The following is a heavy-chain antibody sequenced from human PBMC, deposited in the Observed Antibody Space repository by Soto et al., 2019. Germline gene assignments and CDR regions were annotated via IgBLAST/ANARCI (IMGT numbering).Heavy chain of an antibody. V-gene: IGHV4-61*03. CDR1: GGSVSSGSYF. J-gene: IGHJ4*02. CDR2: ISYSGSP. Sequence: QVQLQESGPGLVKPSETLSLTCTVSGGSVSSGSYFWTWIRQPPGKGLEWIGYISYSGSPDYNPSLKSRVTISVDTSKSHFALKLSSVTAADTAVDYCARQRVAEAQYYFDYWGQGTLVTVSS. D-gene: IGHD6-13*01. CDR3: ARQRVAEAQYYFDY.